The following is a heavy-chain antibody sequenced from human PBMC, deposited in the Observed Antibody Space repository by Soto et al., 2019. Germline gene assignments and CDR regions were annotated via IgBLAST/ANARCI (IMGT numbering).Heavy chain of an antibody. D-gene: IGHD2-21*02. Sequence: QVQLVQSGAEVRKPGASVKVSCKPSGYTFNTYYLHWLRQAPGQALEWMGVIHPSGGGTTYAQKLRGRVTVTRDTSTATVLMELSSLRSDDTAVYYCARGGHIAVVTASFDNWGQGTLVTVSS. CDR1: GYTFNTYY. J-gene: IGHJ4*02. V-gene: IGHV1-46*02. CDR2: IHPSGGGT. CDR3: ARGGHIAVVTASFDN.